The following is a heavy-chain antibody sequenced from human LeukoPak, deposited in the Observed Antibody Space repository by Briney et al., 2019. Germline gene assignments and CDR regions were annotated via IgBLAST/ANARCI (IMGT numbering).Heavy chain of an antibody. V-gene: IGHV4-59*01. CDR2: IYFIGNT. CDR3: ARTTSPARYADYQQIDY. J-gene: IGHJ4*02. CDR1: GGSISHYY. Sequence: PSETLSLTCTVSGGSISHYYWSWIRQSPGKGLEWIGYIYFIGNTDYNPSLKSRVTISVDTSKNQFSLRLGSATAADTAVYYCARTTSPARYADYQQIDYWGQGTLVTVSS. D-gene: IGHD4-17*01.